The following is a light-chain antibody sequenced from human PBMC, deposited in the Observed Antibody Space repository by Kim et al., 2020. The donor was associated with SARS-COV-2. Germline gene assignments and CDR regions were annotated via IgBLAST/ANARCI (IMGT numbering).Light chain of an antibody. CDR1: QSVSSTY. V-gene: IGKV3-20*01. CDR2: GAS. CDR3: QQYGGSPRT. Sequence: SPGETTTLPCSASQSVSSTYLGWHPQKPGRAPRLLIYGASSRATVIPDRFSGSGSGPDFTLTISRLEPEDFAVYYCQQYGGSPRTFGQGTKVDIK. J-gene: IGKJ1*01.